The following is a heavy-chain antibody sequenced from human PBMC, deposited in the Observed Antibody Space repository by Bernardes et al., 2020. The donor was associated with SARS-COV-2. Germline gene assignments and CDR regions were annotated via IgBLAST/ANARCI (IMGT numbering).Heavy chain of an antibody. CDR1: GFTFNSYK. CDR2: ISSSGSHI. CDR3: ARDVSPFGHNSGDI. V-gene: IGHV3-21*01. J-gene: IGHJ3*02. D-gene: IGHD2-21*01. Sequence: GGSLRLSCAASGFTFNSYKMKWVRQAPGKGLAWVSSISSSGSHIFYADSVKGRFTISRDNGKDTVYLQMNSLRVDDTARYYCARDVSPFGHNSGDIWGPGTMVTVSS.